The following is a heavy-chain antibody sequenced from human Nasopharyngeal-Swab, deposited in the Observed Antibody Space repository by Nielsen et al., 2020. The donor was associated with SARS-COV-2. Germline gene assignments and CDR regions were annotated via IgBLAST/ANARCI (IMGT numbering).Heavy chain of an antibody. V-gene: IGHV3-9*01. CDR3: AKDCGGDCYPAEYFQH. CDR2: ISWNSGSI. J-gene: IGHJ1*01. Sequence: SLKISCAASGFTFDDYAMHWVRQAPGKGLEWVSGISWNSGSIGYADSVKGRFTISRDNAKNSLYLQMNSLRAEDTALYYCAKDCGGDCYPAEYFQHWGQGTLVTVSS. D-gene: IGHD2-21*02. CDR1: GFTFDDYA.